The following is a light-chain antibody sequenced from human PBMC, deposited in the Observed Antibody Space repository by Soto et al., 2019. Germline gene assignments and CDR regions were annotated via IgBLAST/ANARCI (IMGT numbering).Light chain of an antibody. V-gene: IGKV1-33*01. CDR1: QDISNY. CDR2: DAS. CDR3: QQYDNLPPYT. Sequence: DLQMTQSPSSLSASVGDRVTITCQASQDISNYLNWYQQKPGKAPKLLIYDASNLETGGPSRFSGSGSGTDFTFTISSLQPEDIATYYCQQYDNLPPYTFGQGTKLEIK. J-gene: IGKJ2*01.